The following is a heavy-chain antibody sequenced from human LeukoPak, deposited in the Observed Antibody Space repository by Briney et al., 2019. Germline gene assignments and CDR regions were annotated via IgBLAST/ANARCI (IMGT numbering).Heavy chain of an antibody. V-gene: IGHV4-34*01. Sequence: SETLSLTCTVSGGSISSYYWSWIRQPPGKGLEWIGEINHSGSTNYNPSLKSRVTISVDTSKNQFSLKLSSVTAADTAVYYCARAVAGRGYFQHWGQGTLVTVSS. J-gene: IGHJ1*01. D-gene: IGHD6-19*01. CDR1: GGSISSYY. CDR2: INHSGST. CDR3: ARAVAGRGYFQH.